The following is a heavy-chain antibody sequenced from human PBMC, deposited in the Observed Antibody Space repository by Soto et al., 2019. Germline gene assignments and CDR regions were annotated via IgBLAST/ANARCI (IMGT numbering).Heavy chain of an antibody. CDR1: GFSLSTTRVG. V-gene: IGHV2-5*02. CDR2: LYWDDDK. Sequence: QITLKESGPSLVKPTQTLTLTCTCSGFSLSTTRVGVGWIRQPPGEALEWLALLYWDDDKLYSPSLKRRLTVTKDTSKTQVVLTLTNIDPVDTATYYCAHSKTSGMRYYFDYWGQGTLVTVSS. CDR3: AHSKTSGMRYYFDY. J-gene: IGHJ4*02.